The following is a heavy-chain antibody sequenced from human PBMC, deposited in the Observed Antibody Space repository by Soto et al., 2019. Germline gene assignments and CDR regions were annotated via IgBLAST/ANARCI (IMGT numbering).Heavy chain of an antibody. Sequence: EVQLLESGGGLVQPGGSLRLSCAASGFTFSSYAMSWVRQAPGKGLEWVSAISGSGGSTYYADSVKGRFTISRVNSKITLYLQMNSLRAEDTAVYYCAKDYPPYTAPRGYWYFDLWGRGTLVTVSS. D-gene: IGHD1-20*01. CDR2: ISGSGGST. CDR1: GFTFSSYA. CDR3: AKDYPPYTAPRGYWYFDL. J-gene: IGHJ2*01. V-gene: IGHV3-23*01.